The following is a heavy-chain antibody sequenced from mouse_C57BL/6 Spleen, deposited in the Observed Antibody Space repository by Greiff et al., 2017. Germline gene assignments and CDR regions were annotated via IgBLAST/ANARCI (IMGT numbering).Heavy chain of an antibody. J-gene: IGHJ2*01. V-gene: IGHV14-4*01. Sequence: VQLQQSGAELVRPGASVKLSCTASGFNINDDYMHWVKQRPEQGLEWIGWIDPENGDTEYASKFQGKATITADSSSNTAYLQLSSLTSEDTAVYYCTTWTGTRVDYWGQGTTLTVSS. D-gene: IGHD4-1*01. CDR1: GFNINDDY. CDR2: IDPENGDT. CDR3: TTWTGTRVDY.